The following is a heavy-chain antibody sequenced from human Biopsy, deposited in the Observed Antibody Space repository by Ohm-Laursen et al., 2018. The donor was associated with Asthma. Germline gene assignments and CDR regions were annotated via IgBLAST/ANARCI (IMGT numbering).Heavy chain of an antibody. CDR2: IYYSGST. D-gene: IGHD4-17*01. CDR1: GGSFSSNY. Sequence: TLSLTWTVYGGSFSSNYWSWIRQHPVTGLEWIGYIYYSGSTYYNPSLRSRVSISLDTSKNQFSLSLTSVTAADTAVYYCARTTYGDDGFDPWGQGTLVTVSS. J-gene: IGHJ5*02. V-gene: IGHV4-31*02. CDR3: ARTTYGDDGFDP.